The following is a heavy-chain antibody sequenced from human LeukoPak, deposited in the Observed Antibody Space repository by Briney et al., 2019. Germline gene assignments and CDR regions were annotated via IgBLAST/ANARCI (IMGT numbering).Heavy chain of an antibody. V-gene: IGHV4-59*08. CDR2: IYYSGST. J-gene: IGHJ4*02. D-gene: IGHD3-9*01. CDR1: GGSISSYY. Sequence: SETLSLTCTVSGGSISSYYWSWVRQPPGKGLEWIGYIYYSGSTNYNPSLKSRVTISVDTSKNQFSLKLSSVTAADTAVYYCARRGYDILTGYYKGFDYWGRGTLVSVSS. CDR3: ARRGYDILTGYYKGFDY.